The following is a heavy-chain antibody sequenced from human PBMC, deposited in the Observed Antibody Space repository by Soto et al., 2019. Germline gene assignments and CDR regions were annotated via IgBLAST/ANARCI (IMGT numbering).Heavy chain of an antibody. CDR3: VREGRSSTSCNTGCAFDI. J-gene: IGHJ3*02. Sequence: PGGSLRLSCSASPFTPWDYNMSRIRQAPGKGLEWVSYISRSGITMYYGDYVKGRFTISRDNAGNSVCLQVFSRRAEDTAVYYCVREGRSSTSCNTGCAFDIWGQETMVTVSS. CDR1: PFTPWDYN. V-gene: IGHV3-11*01. D-gene: IGHD2-2*02. CDR2: ISRSGITM.